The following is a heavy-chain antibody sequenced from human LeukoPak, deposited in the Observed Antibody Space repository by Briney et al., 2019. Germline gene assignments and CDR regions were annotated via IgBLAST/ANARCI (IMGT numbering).Heavy chain of an antibody. Sequence: GATVKVSCKTSGYTFTGYYIHWVRQAPGQGLEWMGWINPNSGGANYAQNFQGRVTMTRDTSISTAYMELSRLRSDDTAVYYCVRDDVSPWGQGTLVTVSS. V-gene: IGHV1-2*02. CDR2: INPNSGGA. CDR1: GYTFTGYY. J-gene: IGHJ5*02. CDR3: VRDDVSP.